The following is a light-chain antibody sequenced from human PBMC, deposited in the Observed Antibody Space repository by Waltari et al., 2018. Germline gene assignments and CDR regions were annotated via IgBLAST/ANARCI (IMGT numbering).Light chain of an antibody. J-gene: IGLJ3*02. V-gene: IGLV8-61*01. CDR2: NTN. CDR3: VLYMGSGIWV. CDR1: SGSVSTSYY. Sequence: QPVVTQEPSFSVSPGGTVTLTCGLSSGSVSTSYYPSWYQQTPGQAPRTLIYNTNTRSSGVPYRFSVFILGNKAALTTTWAKADDESDYYCVLYMGSGIWVFGGGTKLTVL.